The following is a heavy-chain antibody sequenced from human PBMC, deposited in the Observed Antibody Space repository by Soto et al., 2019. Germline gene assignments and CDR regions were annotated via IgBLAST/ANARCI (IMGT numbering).Heavy chain of an antibody. CDR1: GFTFSSYG. D-gene: IGHD3-22*01. Sequence: GGSLRLSCAASGFTFSSYGMHWVRQAPGKGLEWVAVIWYDGSNKYYADSVKGRFTISRDNSKNTLYLQMNSLRAKDTAVYYCARENLNYYDSSGYYYRSYYGMDVWGQGTTVTVSS. CDR3: ARENLNYYDSSGYYYRSYYGMDV. J-gene: IGHJ6*02. CDR2: IWYDGSNK. V-gene: IGHV3-33*01.